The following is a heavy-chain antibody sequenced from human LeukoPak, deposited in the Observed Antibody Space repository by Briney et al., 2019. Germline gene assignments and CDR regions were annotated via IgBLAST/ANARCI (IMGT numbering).Heavy chain of an antibody. Sequence: SGTLSLTCAVYGGSFSGYYWSWIRQPPGKGLEWIGEINHSGSTNYNPSLKSRVTISVDTSKNQFSLKLSSVTAADTAVYYCARGGCSSTSCWDWFDPWGQGTLVTVSS. J-gene: IGHJ5*02. D-gene: IGHD2-2*01. CDR3: ARGGCSSTSCWDWFDP. V-gene: IGHV4-34*01. CDR2: INHSGST. CDR1: GGSFSGYY.